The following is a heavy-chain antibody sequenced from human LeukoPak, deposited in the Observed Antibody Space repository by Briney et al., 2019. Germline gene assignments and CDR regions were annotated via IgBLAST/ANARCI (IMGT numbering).Heavy chain of an antibody. CDR3: AREHGDVGAWYFDL. V-gene: IGHV4-30-2*01. D-gene: IGHD4-17*01. CDR2: IYHSGST. Sequence: PSETLSLTCTVSGGSISRDGYYWSWIRQPPGKGLEWVAYIYHSGSTSYNPSLKSRVTISVDRSRNQFSVRLTSVTAADTAVYYCAREHGDVGAWYFDLWGRGTLVTVSS. CDR1: GGSISRDGYY. J-gene: IGHJ2*01.